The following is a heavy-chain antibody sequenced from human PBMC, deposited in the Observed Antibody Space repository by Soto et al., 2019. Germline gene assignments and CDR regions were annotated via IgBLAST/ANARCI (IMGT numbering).Heavy chain of an antibody. CDR2: IYPGDSDT. J-gene: IGHJ3*01. Sequence: PGESLKISCQTSGYSFTDYWIGWVRQMPGKGLAWMGLIYPGDSDTRNSPSFQGQVTFSVDTSLSTAFLHWSSLKASDTAMYFCAKRGGSPADPFDVWGPGTMVTVSS. D-gene: IGHD1-26*01. CDR3: AKRGGSPADPFDV. CDR1: GYSFTDYW. V-gene: IGHV5-51*01.